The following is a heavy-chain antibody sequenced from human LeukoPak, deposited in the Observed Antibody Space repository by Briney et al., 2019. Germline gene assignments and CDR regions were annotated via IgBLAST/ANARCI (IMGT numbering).Heavy chain of an antibody. V-gene: IGHV5-51*01. D-gene: IGHD3-10*01. CDR3: ARLGGDTYYFGSASYPNWYFDL. J-gene: IGHJ2*01. CDR2: IYPDDSDT. CDR1: GYTFTTYW. Sequence: GESLKISCQASGYTFTTYWIGWVRQMPGKGLECMGIIYPDDSDTTYGPSFQGQVTISADKSFSTVYLQWSSLKASDTAIYYCARLGGDTYYFGSASYPNWYFDLWGRGTLVTVSS.